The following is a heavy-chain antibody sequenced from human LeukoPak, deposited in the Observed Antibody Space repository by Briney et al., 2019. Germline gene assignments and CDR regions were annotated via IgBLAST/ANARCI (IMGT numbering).Heavy chain of an antibody. CDR2: IRSKAYGGTT. V-gene: IGHV3-49*04. J-gene: IGHJ4*02. CDR3: AREDSDEILFDY. CDR1: GFTFGDYA. D-gene: IGHD2-15*01. Sequence: GRSLRLSCTASGFTFGDYAMNWVRQAPGKGLEWVGFIRSKAYGGTTEYATSVKGRFTISRDDSNSIAYLQMNRLQTEDTAVYYCAREDSDEILFDYWGQGTLVTVSS.